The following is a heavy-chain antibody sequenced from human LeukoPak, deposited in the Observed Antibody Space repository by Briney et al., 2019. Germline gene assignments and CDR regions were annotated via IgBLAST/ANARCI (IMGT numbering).Heavy chain of an antibody. CDR2: IKQDGSQR. CDR1: GFTFSDYW. CDR3: ARRGGSSSRRSPIDY. V-gene: IGHV3-7*01. Sequence: GSLRLSCTASGFTFSDYWMTWVRQAPGKGPEWVANIKQDGSQRYYADSVRGRFTISRDNAKNSLFLQMNGLRAEDTAVYYCARRGGSSSRRSPIDYWGQGTLVTVSS. J-gene: IGHJ4*02. D-gene: IGHD6-6*01.